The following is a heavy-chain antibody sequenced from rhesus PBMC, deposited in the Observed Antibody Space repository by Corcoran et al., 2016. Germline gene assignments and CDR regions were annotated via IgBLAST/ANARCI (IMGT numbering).Heavy chain of an antibody. Sequence: QVQLQESGPGLVKPSETLSLTCAVSGGSFSGYYWGWIRQPPGKGLEWIWYSSGSGGTPDHNPSLKSRVTSSTDTSKNQFSLKLSSVTAADTAVYYCAKDLRWAGEPTYVFDYWGQGVLVTVSS. D-gene: IGHD1-44*02. J-gene: IGHJ4*01. V-gene: IGHV4-165*01. CDR3: AKDLRWAGEPTYVFDY. CDR2: SSGSGGTP. CDR1: GGSFSGYY.